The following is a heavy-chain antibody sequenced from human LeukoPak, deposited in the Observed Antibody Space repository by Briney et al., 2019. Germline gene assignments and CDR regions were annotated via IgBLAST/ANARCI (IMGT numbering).Heavy chain of an antibody. CDR2: IYYSGST. CDR3: ARESSGGFFDY. V-gene: IGHV4-59*12. D-gene: IGHD2-15*01. Sequence: PSETLSLTCTVSGGSISSYHWSWIRQPPGKGLEWIGYIYYSGSTNYNPSLKSRVTISVDTSKNQFSLKLSSVTAADTAVHYCARESSGGFFDYWGQGSLVTVSS. CDR1: GGSISSYH. J-gene: IGHJ4*02.